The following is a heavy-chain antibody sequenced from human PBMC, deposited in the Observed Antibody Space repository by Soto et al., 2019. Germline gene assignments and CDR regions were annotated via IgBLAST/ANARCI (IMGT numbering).Heavy chain of an antibody. Sequence: QVQLQQWGAGLLKPSETLSLTCAVYGGSFSGYYWSWIRQPPGKGLEWIGEINHSGSTNYNPSLKSRVTISVDTSKNQFSLKLSSVTAADTAVYYCARGRGYGVGYWGQGTLVTVSS. CDR1: GGSFSGYY. CDR2: INHSGST. V-gene: IGHV4-34*01. D-gene: IGHD4-17*01. CDR3: ARGRGYGVGY. J-gene: IGHJ4*02.